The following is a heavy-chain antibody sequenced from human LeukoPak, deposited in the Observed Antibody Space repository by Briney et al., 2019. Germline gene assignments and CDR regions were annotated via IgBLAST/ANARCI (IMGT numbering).Heavy chain of an antibody. CDR1: GFTFSTYA. CDR3: ARGGDGLLWLGELGH. CDR2: ISSDGSNK. V-gene: IGHV3-30-3*01. D-gene: IGHD3-10*01. Sequence: QPGGSLRLSCAASGFTFSTYAMHWVRQAPGKGLEWVAIISSDGSNKFYADSVQGRFTISRDNSKNTLYLQMNSLRAEDMAVYYCARGGDGLLWLGELGHWGQGTLVAVSS. J-gene: IGHJ4*02.